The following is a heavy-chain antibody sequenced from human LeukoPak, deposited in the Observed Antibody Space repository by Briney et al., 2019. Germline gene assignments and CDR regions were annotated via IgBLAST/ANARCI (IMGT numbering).Heavy chain of an antibody. D-gene: IGHD3-10*01. V-gene: IGHV4-34*01. Sequence: LRLSCAASGFTFSDYAMSWVRQTPGKGLEWIGEINHSGSTNYNPSLKSRVTISVDTSKNQFSLKLSSVTAADTAVYYCAREPIITMVRGVFDYWGQGTLVTVSS. CDR2: INHSGST. CDR3: AREPIITMVRGVFDY. J-gene: IGHJ4*02. CDR1: GFTFSDYA.